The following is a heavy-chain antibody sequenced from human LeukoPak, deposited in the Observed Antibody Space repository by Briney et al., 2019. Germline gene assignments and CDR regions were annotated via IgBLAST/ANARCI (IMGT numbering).Heavy chain of an antibody. V-gene: IGHV3-23*01. D-gene: IGHD4-23*01. Sequence: LRLSXAASGFTFSNYAMTWVRQPPGKGLEWVSSIRGRGDSKYYPDSVKGRFTISRENSKNRMYMQMSSLRAEDTALYYCARAGTTVVTPGAXXGQ. CDR3: ARAGTTVVTPGAX. J-gene: IGHJ1*01. CDR2: IRGRGDSK. CDR1: GFTFSNYA.